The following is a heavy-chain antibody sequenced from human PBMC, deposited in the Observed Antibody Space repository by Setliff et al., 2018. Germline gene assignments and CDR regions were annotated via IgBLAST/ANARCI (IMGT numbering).Heavy chain of an antibody. Sequence: PGESLKISCAASGFTFRSYTMNWVRKAPGKGLEWVSYISSSSSTIYYADSVKGRFTISRDNAKNSLYLQMNSLRAEDTAVYYCARARGSSWLFYYMDVWGKGTTVTVSS. D-gene: IGHD6-13*01. J-gene: IGHJ6*03. CDR1: GFTFRSYT. CDR3: ARARGSSWLFYYMDV. CDR2: ISSSSSTI. V-gene: IGHV3-48*01.